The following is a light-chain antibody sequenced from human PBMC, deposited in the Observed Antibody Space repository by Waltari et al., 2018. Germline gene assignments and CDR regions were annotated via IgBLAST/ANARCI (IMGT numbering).Light chain of an antibody. J-gene: IGKJ4*01. CDR3: QKYNDVPQP. CDR2: AAS. Sequence: DIQMTQSPSSLSASVGDRVTITCRASQDINNHLAWYQRKPGKLPQLIIYAASTLHSGVPPRFSGSRSGTEFTLTISSLQPEDFATYYCQKYNDVPQPFGGGTKVEIK. CDR1: QDINNH. V-gene: IGKV1-27*01.